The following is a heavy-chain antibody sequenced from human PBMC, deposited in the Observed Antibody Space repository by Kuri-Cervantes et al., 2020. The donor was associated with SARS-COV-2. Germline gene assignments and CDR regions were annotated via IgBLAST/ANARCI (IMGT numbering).Heavy chain of an antibody. J-gene: IGHJ6*03. D-gene: IGHD3-10*01. CDR2: IIPIFGTA. Sequence: SVKVSCKASGYTFTSYDINWVRQATGQGLEWMGGIIPIFGTANYAQKFQGRVTITTDESTSTAYMELSSLRSEDTAVYYCARENGGVRGEWGLYYYYYYMDVWGKGTTVTVSS. CDR3: ARENGGVRGEWGLYYYYYYMDV. CDR1: GYTFTSYD. V-gene: IGHV1-69*05.